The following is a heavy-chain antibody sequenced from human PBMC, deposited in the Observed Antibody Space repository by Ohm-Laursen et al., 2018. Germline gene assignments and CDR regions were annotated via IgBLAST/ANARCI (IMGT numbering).Heavy chain of an antibody. Sequence: SLRLSCAASGFTVSNNYMSWVRQAPGKGLEWVSVIYSGGGTNYADSVKGQFTISRDNFKNTLYLQMNSLRAEDTAVYYCAAGSGWLIDYWGQGTLVTVSS. V-gene: IGHV3-53*01. CDR1: GFTVSNNY. D-gene: IGHD6-19*01. J-gene: IGHJ4*02. CDR2: IYSGGGT. CDR3: AAGSGWLIDY.